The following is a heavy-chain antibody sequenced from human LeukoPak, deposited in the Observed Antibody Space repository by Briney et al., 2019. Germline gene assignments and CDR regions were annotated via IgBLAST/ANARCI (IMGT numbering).Heavy chain of an antibody. J-gene: IGHJ4*02. V-gene: IGHV2-5*02. Sequence: SGPTLVKPTQTLTLTCTFSGFSLSTSGVGVGWIRQPPGKALEWLALIYWDDDKRYSPSLKSRLTITKDTSKNQVVLTMTNMDPVDTATYYCAHTTKVDVAALYTFDYWGQGTLVTVSS. CDR2: IYWDDDK. CDR3: AHTTKVDVAALYTFDY. D-gene: IGHD2-15*01. CDR1: GFSLSTSGVG.